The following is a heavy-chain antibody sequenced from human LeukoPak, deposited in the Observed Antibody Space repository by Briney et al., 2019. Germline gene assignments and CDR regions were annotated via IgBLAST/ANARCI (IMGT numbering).Heavy chain of an antibody. CDR3: AREDVDITVATSGAFDI. CDR2: IISDGSST. D-gene: IGHD6-19*01. CDR1: GFTFSSHW. Sequence: GSLRLSCAASGFTFSSHWMHWVRQAPGKGLVWVSRIISDGSSTNYADSVKGRFTISRDNAKNTLYLQMNSLRAEDTALYYCAREDVDITVATSGAFDIWGQGTMVTVSS. J-gene: IGHJ3*02. V-gene: IGHV3-74*01.